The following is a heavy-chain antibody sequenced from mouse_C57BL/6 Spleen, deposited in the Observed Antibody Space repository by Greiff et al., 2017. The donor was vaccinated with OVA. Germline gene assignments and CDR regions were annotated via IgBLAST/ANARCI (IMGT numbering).Heavy chain of an antibody. D-gene: IGHD1-1*01. Sequence: VQLQQSGAELVKPGASVKISCKASGYAFSSYWMNWVKQRPGKGLEWIGQIYPGDGDTNYNGKFKGKATLTADKSSSTAYMQLSSLTSEDSAVYFCARAEITTVVATGYFDVWGTGTTVTVSS. CDR2: IYPGDGDT. V-gene: IGHV1-80*01. J-gene: IGHJ1*03. CDR1: GYAFSSYW. CDR3: ARAEITTVVATGYFDV.